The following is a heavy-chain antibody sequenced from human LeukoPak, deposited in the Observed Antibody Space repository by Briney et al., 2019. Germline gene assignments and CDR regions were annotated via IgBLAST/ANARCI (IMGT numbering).Heavy chain of an antibody. J-gene: IGHJ4*02. CDR3: AKDQMGPLGDYFYFEY. Sequence: PGGSLRLSCAASGFTFSSYAMSWVRQAPGKGLERVSAISGSGGSTYYADSVKGRFTISRDNSKNTLYLQMNSLRAEDTAVYYCAKDQMGPLGDYFYFEYWGQGTLVTVSS. CDR2: ISGSGGST. D-gene: IGHD4-17*01. CDR1: GFTFSSYA. V-gene: IGHV3-23*01.